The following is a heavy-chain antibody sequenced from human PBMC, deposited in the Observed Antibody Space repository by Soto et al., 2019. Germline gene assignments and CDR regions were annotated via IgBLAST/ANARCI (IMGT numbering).Heavy chain of an antibody. CDR1: GGSISSDY. V-gene: IGHV4-59*12. CDR2: IYYSGTT. CDR3: ASGRRAPDAFDI. Sequence: QVQLQESGPGLVKPSQTLSLTCTVSGGSISSDYWSWIRQPPGKGLEWIGYIYYSGTTNYNPSLTSRVTISVATSKNQFSLKLSSVTAADTAVYYCASGRRAPDAFDIWGQGTMVTVSS. J-gene: IGHJ3*02.